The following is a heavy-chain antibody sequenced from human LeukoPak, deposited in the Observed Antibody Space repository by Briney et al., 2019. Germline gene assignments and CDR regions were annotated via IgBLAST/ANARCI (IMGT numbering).Heavy chain of an antibody. Sequence: ASVKVSCKASGYTFTGYYIHWVRQAPGQGLECMGWINPNSGGTNYAQKFQGRVTMTRDTSISTAYMELSRLTSDDTAVYYCAKNIWFGESSDAFDIWGQGTMVTVSS. V-gene: IGHV1-2*02. J-gene: IGHJ3*02. CDR1: GYTFTGYY. CDR3: AKNIWFGESSDAFDI. CDR2: INPNSGGT. D-gene: IGHD3-10*01.